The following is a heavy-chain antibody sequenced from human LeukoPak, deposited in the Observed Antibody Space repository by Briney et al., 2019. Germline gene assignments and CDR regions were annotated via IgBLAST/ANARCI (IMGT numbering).Heavy chain of an antibody. V-gene: IGHV3-53*01. CDR1: GFTVSNNY. CDR2: SYSDSNT. CDR3: VRKNRDFNAAFDI. D-gene: IGHD1-14*01. Sequence: PGGSLRLSCTASGFTVSNNYMSWVRQAPGKGLEWVSISYSDSNTNYADSVKGRFTISRDTSQNTLSLQMNSLRAEDTAVYYCVRKNRDFNAAFDIWGQGTVVTGSS. J-gene: IGHJ3*02.